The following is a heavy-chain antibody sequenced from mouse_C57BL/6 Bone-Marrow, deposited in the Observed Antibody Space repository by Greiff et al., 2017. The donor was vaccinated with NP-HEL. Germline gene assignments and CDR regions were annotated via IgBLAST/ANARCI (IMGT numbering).Heavy chain of an antibody. CDR2: ISYDGST. J-gene: IGHJ1*03. CDR3: ARDRGYYGSSPYWYFDV. D-gene: IGHD1-1*01. V-gene: IGHV3-6*01. Sequence: EVQLQESGPGLVKPSQSLTLTCSVTGYSITSGYYWKWIRQSPGNKQGWMGYISYDGSTNYNPSLKNRITITRDTSKNQFFLKLNSVTTDDTATYYGARDRGYYGSSPYWYFDVWGTGTTVTVSS. CDR1: GYSITSGYY.